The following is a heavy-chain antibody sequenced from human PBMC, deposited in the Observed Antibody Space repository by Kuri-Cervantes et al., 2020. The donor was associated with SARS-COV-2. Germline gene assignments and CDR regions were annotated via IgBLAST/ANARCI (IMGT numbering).Heavy chain of an antibody. Sequence: GSLRLSCTVSGGSISSSSYYWGWIRQPPGKGLEWIGSIYYSGSTYYNPSLKSRVTISVDTSRNQFSLKLSSVTAADTAVYYCAREHLWLYSSGWSLGGWYFDLWGLGTLVTVSS. CDR3: AREHLWLYSSGWSLGGWYFDL. J-gene: IGHJ2*01. V-gene: IGHV4-39*07. CDR2: IYYSGST. D-gene: IGHD6-19*01. CDR1: GGSISSSSYY.